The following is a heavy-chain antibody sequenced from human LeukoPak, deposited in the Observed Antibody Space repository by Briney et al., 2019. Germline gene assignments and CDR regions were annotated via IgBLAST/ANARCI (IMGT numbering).Heavy chain of an antibody. Sequence: PSETLSLTCTVSGGSMTNYYWNWIRQPPGKGLEWIGFIHHSETTNYNPSLNSRLTLSVDTSKNQFSLKLTSVCAADTAMYFCAKTGPLMGRFFDYWGQGIQVIVSS. V-gene: IGHV4-59*01. CDR3: AKTGPLMGRFFDY. D-gene: IGHD3-10*01. J-gene: IGHJ4*02. CDR1: GGSMTNYY. CDR2: IHHSETT.